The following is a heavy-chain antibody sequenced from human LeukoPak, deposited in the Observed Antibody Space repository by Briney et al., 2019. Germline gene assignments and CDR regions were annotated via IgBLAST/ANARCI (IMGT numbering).Heavy chain of an antibody. Sequence: VSVKVSCKASGYTFTSYDINWVRQATGQGLEWMGWMNPNSGNTGYAQKFQGRVTITRNTSISTAYMELSSLRSEDTAVYYCARKWGSSSSGYTFDYWGQGTLVTVSS. CDR2: MNPNSGNT. CDR1: GYTFTSYD. CDR3: ARKWGSSSSGYTFDY. D-gene: IGHD3-22*01. V-gene: IGHV1-8*03. J-gene: IGHJ4*02.